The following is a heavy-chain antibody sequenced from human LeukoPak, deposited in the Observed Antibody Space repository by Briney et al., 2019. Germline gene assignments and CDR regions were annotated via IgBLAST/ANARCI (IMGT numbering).Heavy chain of an antibody. CDR2: ISYDGSNK. CDR3: ARGVRIAVAGYIDY. D-gene: IGHD6-19*01. V-gene: IGHV3-30*04. J-gene: IGHJ4*02. CDR1: GFTSSTYA. Sequence: PGMSLRLSCAASGFTSSTYAMHWVRQAPGNGLEGVAAISYDGSNKNYGDSVKGRFTISRDNSKNTLYLQMNSLRAEDTAVYYCARGVRIAVAGYIDYWGQGTLVTVSS.